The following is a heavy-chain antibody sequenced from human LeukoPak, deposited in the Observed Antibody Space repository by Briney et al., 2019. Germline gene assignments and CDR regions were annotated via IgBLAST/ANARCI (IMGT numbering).Heavy chain of an antibody. D-gene: IGHD3-9*01. J-gene: IGHJ4*02. CDR3: ARLTEGYFDY. CDR2: IYSGGST. V-gene: IGHV3-53*01. Sequence: PGGSLRLSCAASGFTFSSNYMSWVRQAPGKGLEWVSVIYSGGSTYYADSVTGRFPISRDNSKNTLYLQMNSLRAEDTAVYYCARLTEGYFDYWGPGTLVTVSS. CDR1: GFTFSSNY.